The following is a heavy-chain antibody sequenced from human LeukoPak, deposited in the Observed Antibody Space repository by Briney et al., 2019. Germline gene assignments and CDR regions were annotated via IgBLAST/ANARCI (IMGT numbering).Heavy chain of an antibody. CDR2: IYHSGST. CDR1: GGSISSSNW. D-gene: IGHD5-12*01. Sequence: PSETLSLTCAVSGGSISSSNWWSWVRQPPGKGLEWIGEIYHSGSTYYNPSLKSRVTISVDTSKNQFSLKLSSVTAADTAVYYCAASLSGVATNLFDYWGQGTLVTVSS. CDR3: AASLSGVATNLFDY. J-gene: IGHJ4*02. V-gene: IGHV4-4*02.